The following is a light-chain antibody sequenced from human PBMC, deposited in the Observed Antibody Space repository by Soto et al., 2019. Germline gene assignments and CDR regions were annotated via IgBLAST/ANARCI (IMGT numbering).Light chain of an antibody. CDR3: YSYAGSNNDV. CDR2: EVT. J-gene: IGLJ1*01. V-gene: IGLV2-8*01. CDR1: SSDVGGYNF. Sequence: QSALTQPPSASGSPGQSVTISCTGTSSDVGGYNFVSWYQQYPGKAPKLMIYEVTKRPSGVPDRFSGSKSGNTASLTVSGLQAEDEADYYCYSYAGSNNDVFGTGTKLTVL.